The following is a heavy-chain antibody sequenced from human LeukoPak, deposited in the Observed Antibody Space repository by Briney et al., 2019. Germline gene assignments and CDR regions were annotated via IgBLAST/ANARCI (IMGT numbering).Heavy chain of an antibody. Sequence: SETLSLTCAVYGGSCSGYYWSWIRQPPGKGLEWIGEINHSGSTNYNPSLKSRVTISVDTSKNQFSLKLSSVTAADTAVYYCAVLSGSWFDPWGQGTLVTVSS. V-gene: IGHV4-34*01. D-gene: IGHD3-10*01. CDR2: INHSGST. CDR1: GGSCSGYY. CDR3: AVLSGSWFDP. J-gene: IGHJ5*02.